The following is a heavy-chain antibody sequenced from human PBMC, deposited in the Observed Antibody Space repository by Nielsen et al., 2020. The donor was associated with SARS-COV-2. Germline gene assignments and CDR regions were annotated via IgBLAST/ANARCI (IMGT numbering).Heavy chain of an antibody. D-gene: IGHD3-3*01. V-gene: IGHV3-48*01. CDR3: ARDRTVSGEVVTLD. Sequence: GGSLRLSCAASGFTFSDFSMNWVRQAPGKGLEWVSYLSLTSATSLYAKSVKGRFTISRDNAKNSLYLQMNNLRAEDTAVYYCARDRTVSGEVVTLDWGQGTLVTVSS. CDR2: LSLTSATS. J-gene: IGHJ4*02. CDR1: GFTFSDFS.